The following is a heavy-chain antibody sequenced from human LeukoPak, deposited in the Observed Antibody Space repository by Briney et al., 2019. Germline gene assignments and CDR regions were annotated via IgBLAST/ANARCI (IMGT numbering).Heavy chain of an antibody. CDR1: GFTFSSYA. J-gene: IGHJ3*02. CDR2: ISYDGSKN. CDR3: ARVYRIAIDGLDAFDI. Sequence: GRSLRLSCAASGFTFSSYAMHWVRQAPGKGLEWVAVISYDGSKNYYADSVKGRFTISRDNAKSTLYLQMNSLRAEDTAVYYCARVYRIAIDGLDAFDIWGQGTMVTVSS. V-gene: IGHV3-30-3*01. D-gene: IGHD6-13*01.